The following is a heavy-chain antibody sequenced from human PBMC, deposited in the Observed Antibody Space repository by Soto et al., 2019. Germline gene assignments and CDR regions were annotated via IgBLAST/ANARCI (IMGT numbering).Heavy chain of an antibody. CDR2: INTYNQNT. V-gene: IGHV1-18*04. D-gene: IGHD6-19*01. CDR3: GRESSGSGWSFDF. J-gene: IGHJ4*02. Sequence: QVQLVQSGAEVKEPGDSVRVSCEASGYTFTAYYIHWVRRAPGQGLEWMGWINTYNQNTIYAQKFQGRVTMTTDTSTSTSYLELGSLRSDDTAVYYCGRESSGSGWSFDFWGQGSLVTVSS. CDR1: GYTFTAYY.